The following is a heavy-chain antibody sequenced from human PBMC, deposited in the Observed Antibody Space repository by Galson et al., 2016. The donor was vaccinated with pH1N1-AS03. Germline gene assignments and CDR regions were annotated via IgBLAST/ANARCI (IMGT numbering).Heavy chain of an antibody. CDR3: ARGYCTGGSCYGQFDH. CDR2: ITGGSDTI. CDR1: GFTFRNYN. Sequence: SLRLSCAASGFTFRNYNLNWVRQAPGKGLEWISYITGGSDTIFYADSVRGRFTISRDNAKKSVFLQMNSLRPDDTAVYYCARGYCTGGSCYGQFDHWGKGTLVTVSS. J-gene: IGHJ4*02. V-gene: IGHV3-48*01. D-gene: IGHD2-15*01.